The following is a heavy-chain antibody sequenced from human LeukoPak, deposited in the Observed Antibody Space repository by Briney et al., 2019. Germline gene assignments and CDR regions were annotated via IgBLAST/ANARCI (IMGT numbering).Heavy chain of an antibody. CDR3: ARVYYGSGSYDLLGLDP. CDR1: GYTFTSYG. V-gene: IGHV1-18*01. J-gene: IGHJ5*02. Sequence: GASVKVSCKASGYTFTSYGISWVRQAPGQGLEWMGWISAYNGNTNYAQKLQGRVTMTTDTSTSTAYMELRSLRSDDTAVYYCARVYYGSGSYDLLGLDPWGQGTLVTVSS. D-gene: IGHD3-10*01. CDR2: ISAYNGNT.